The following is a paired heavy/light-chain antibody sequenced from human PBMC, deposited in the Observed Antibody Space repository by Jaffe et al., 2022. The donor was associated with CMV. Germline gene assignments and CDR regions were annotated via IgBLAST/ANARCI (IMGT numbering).Light chain of an antibody. CDR3: MQALQSPTT. CDR1: QSLLHSNGYNY. J-gene: IGKJ1*01. V-gene: IGKV2-28*01. CDR2: LGS. Sequence: DIVMTQSPLSLPVTPGEPASISCRSSQSLLHSNGYNYLDWYLQKSGQSPQLLIYLGSNRASGVPDRFSGSGSGTDFTLKISRVEAEDVGVYYCMQALQSPTTFGQGTKVEIK.
Heavy chain of an antibody. V-gene: IGHV3-73*02. J-gene: IGHJ6*02. CDR1: GFTFSGTT. Sequence: EVQLVESGGGLVQPGGSLKLSCAPSGFTFSGTTLHWVRQASGKGLEWVGHIRSKANSYATAYAASVKGRFTFSRDDSKNTAYLQMNSLRTEDTAVYYCLRHTDWVADEPNYNYYGMDVWGQGTTVTVSS. CDR2: IRSKANSYAT. CDR3: LRHTDWVADEPNYNYYGMDV. D-gene: IGHD2-15*01.